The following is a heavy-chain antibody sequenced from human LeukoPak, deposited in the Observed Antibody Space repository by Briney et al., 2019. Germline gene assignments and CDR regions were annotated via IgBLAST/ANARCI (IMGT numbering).Heavy chain of an antibody. J-gene: IGHJ4*02. CDR2: INHSGST. CDR1: GGSFSGYY. V-gene: IGHV4-34*01. CDR3: ARSHNYYGSGSYYYFDC. Sequence: SETLSLTCAVYGGSFSGYYWSWIRQPPGKGLEWIGEINHSGSTNYNPSLKSRVTISVDTSKNQFSLKLSSVTAADTAVYYCARSHNYYGSGSYYYFDCWGQGTLVTVSS. D-gene: IGHD3-10*01.